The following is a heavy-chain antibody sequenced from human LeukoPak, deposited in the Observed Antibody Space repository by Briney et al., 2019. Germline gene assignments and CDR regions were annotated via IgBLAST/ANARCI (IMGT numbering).Heavy chain of an antibody. CDR1: GFTLSDYY. Sequence: GGSLRLSCAASGFTLSDYYMSWIRQAPGKGLEWVSYISSRGTTIYYADSVKGRFTISRDNAKNTLYLQMNSLRAEDTAVYYCANRDYYDSSGYYPFDYWGQGTLVTVSS. J-gene: IGHJ4*02. CDR2: ISSRGTTI. V-gene: IGHV3-11*01. CDR3: ANRDYYDSSGYYPFDY. D-gene: IGHD3-22*01.